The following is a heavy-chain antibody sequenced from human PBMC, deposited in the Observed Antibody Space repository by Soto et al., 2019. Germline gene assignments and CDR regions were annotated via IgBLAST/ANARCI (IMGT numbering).Heavy chain of an antibody. CDR2: ISGSGFKK. CDR3: AKNQGVELVPLATVDWFDP. J-gene: IGHJ5*02. CDR1: GFTFSSYA. Sequence: GGSLRLSCAASGFTFSSYAMHWVRQAPGKGLEWISSISGSGFKKYYADSVKGRFTISRDNSKSTVYLELNNLSAEDTAVYHCAKNQGVELVPLATVDWFDPWGQGSVVTVS. V-gene: IGHV3-23*01. D-gene: IGHD1-26*01.